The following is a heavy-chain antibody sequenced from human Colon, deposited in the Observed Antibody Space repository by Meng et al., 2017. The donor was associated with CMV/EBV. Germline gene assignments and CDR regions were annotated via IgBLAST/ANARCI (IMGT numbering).Heavy chain of an antibody. CDR3: ARGGSESGKYLVLDY. J-gene: IGHJ4*02. V-gene: IGHV4-4*08. Sequence: LQESGRGRVTPSAAPSLPSTAADDSIISYYWAWSRQPSAERVVWILCNHNSEGTKYKPSLKSRVTISLDMSKSQFSLQLSSVTAADTAVYYCARGGSESGKYLVLDYWGQGALVTVSS. CDR2: NHNSEGT. D-gene: IGHD3-10*01. CDR1: DDSIISYY.